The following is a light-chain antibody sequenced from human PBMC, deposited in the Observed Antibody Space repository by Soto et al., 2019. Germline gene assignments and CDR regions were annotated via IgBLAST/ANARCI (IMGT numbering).Light chain of an antibody. Sequence: IVWTQYTGTLSLSPGERATLSCRASQSVSNNYLAWYQQKPGQAPRLLIYGASNRATGIPDRFSGSGSGTDFTLTISRLEPEDIPVYYCQQYVSSGTFGQGTKVDI. J-gene: IGKJ1*01. CDR3: QQYVSSGT. V-gene: IGKV3-20*01. CDR1: QSVSNNY. CDR2: GAS.